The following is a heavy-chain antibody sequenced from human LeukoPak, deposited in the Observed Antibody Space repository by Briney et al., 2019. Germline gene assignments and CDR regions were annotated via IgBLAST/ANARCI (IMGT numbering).Heavy chain of an antibody. J-gene: IGHJ5*02. D-gene: IGHD5-18*01. V-gene: IGHV6-1*01. CDR3: ARIGYSYGGP. CDR1: GDSVSSNSSA. Sequence: SQTLSLTCAISGDSVSSNSSAWNWIRQSPSRGLEWLGRTYYRSKWYNDYAVSVKGRITMNPDTSKNHFSLQLSSVTPEDTAIYYCARIGYSYGGPWGQGTLVTVSS. CDR2: TYYRSKWYN.